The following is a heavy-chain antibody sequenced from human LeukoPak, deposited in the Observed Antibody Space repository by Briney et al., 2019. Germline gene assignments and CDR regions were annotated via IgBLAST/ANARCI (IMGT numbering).Heavy chain of an antibody. V-gene: IGHV3-72*01. CDR1: GFTFSDHY. CDR2: SRNRAKNHST. Sequence: GGSLRLSCAASGFTFSDHYMDWVRQAPGKGLEWVGRSRNRAKNHSTEYAASVKGRFTISRDDSKNSPYLQMNSLKIEDTAVYYCARGGYYYDSSGSPFDSWGQGTLVTVSS. J-gene: IGHJ4*02. CDR3: ARGGYYYDSSGSPFDS. D-gene: IGHD3-22*01.